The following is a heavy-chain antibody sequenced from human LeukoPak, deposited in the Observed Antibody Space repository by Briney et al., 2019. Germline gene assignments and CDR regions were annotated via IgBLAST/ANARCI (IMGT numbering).Heavy chain of an antibody. D-gene: IGHD1-26*01. CDR3: ARDPYSGGYGDYYYYYMDL. J-gene: IGHJ6*03. CDR2: INHSGST. CDR1: SGSISTSNYY. Sequence: SETLSLTCTVSSGSISTSNYYWGWVRQPPGKGLEWIGEINHSGSTNYNPSLKSRVTISVDTSKNQFSLKLSSVTAADTAVYYCARDPYSGGYGDYYYYYMDLWGQGTTVTISS. V-gene: IGHV4-39*07.